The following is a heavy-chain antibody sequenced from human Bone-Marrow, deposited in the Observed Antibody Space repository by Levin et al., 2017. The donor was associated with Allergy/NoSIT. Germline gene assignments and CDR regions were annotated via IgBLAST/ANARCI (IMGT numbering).Heavy chain of an antibody. CDR3: ARDPARYCSGGSCYPD. D-gene: IGHD2-15*01. CDR2: INPNSGGT. J-gene: IGHJ4*02. CDR1: GYTFTGYY. V-gene: IGHV1-2*06. Sequence: VASVKVSCKASGYTFTGYYMHWVRQAPGQGLEWMGRINPNSGGTNYAQKFQGRVTMTRDTSISTAYMELSRLRSDDTAVYYWARDPARYCSGGSCYPDWGQGTLVTVSS.